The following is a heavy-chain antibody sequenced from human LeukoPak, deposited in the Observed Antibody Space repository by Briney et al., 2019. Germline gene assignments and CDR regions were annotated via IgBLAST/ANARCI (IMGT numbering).Heavy chain of an antibody. CDR1: GYTFTSYD. Sequence: ASVKVSCKASGYTFTSYDVNWVRQATGQGLEWMGWMNPNSGNTGCAQKFQGRVTMTRNTSISTAYMELSSLRSEDTAVYYCANWGSRGFDHWGQGTLVTVSS. D-gene: IGHD7-27*01. J-gene: IGHJ5*02. CDR3: ANWGSRGFDH. CDR2: MNPNSGNT. V-gene: IGHV1-8*01.